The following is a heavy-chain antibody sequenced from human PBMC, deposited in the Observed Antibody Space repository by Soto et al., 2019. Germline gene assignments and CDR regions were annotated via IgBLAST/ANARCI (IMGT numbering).Heavy chain of an antibody. D-gene: IGHD6-19*01. CDR2: IRSKANSYAT. V-gene: IGHV3-73*02. CDR3: TRWDSDWYSVTYWYFDL. J-gene: IGHJ2*01. CDR1: GFTFSGSA. Sequence: EVQLVESGGGLVQPGGSLKLSCAASGFTFSGSAMHWVRQASGKGLEWVGRIRSKANSYATAYAASVKGRFTISRDDSKHTAYLQMNSLKTEDTAVYYCTRWDSDWYSVTYWYFDLWGRGTLVTVSS.